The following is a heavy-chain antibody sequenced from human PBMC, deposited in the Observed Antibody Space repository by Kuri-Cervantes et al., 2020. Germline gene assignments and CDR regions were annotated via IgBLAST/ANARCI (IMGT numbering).Heavy chain of an antibody. J-gene: IGHJ6*02. D-gene: IGHD3-3*01. Sequence: ETLSLTCAASGFTFSSYAMSWVRQAPGKGLEWVSAISGSGGSTYYADSVKGRFTVSRDNSKNTLYLQMNSLRAEDTAVYYCARQITIFGGGMDVWGQGTTVTVSS. CDR3: ARQITIFGGGMDV. CDR1: GFTFSSYA. V-gene: IGHV3-23*01. CDR2: ISGSGGST.